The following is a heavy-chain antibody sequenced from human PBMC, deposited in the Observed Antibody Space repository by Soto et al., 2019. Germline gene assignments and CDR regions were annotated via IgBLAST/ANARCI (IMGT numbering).Heavy chain of an antibody. V-gene: IGHV3-9*01. CDR2: ISWNCGSI. CDR1: GFTFDDYA. D-gene: IGHD5-12*01. J-gene: IGHJ6*03. CDR3: AKDIKNSGGYSGYEEYYYYYYMDV. Sequence: GGSLRLSCAASGFTFDDYAMHWVRQAPGKGLEWVSGISWNCGSIGYADSVKGRFTISRDNAKNSLYLQMNSLRAEDTALYYCAKDIKNSGGYSGYEEYYYYYYMDVWGKGTTVTVSS.